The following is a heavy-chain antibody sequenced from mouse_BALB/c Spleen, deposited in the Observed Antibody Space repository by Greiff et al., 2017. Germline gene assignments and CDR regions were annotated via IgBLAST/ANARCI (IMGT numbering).Heavy chain of an antibody. CDR2: ISSGGST. Sequence: EVQRVESGGGLVKPGGSLKLSCAASGFTFSSYAMSWVRQTPEKRLEWVASISSGGSTYYPDSVKGRFTISRDNARNILYLQMSSLRSEDTAMYYCARGPDYGEFAYWGQGTLVTVSA. V-gene: IGHV5-6-5*01. J-gene: IGHJ3*01. CDR1: GFTFSSYA. D-gene: IGHD2-13*01. CDR3: ARGPDYGEFAY.